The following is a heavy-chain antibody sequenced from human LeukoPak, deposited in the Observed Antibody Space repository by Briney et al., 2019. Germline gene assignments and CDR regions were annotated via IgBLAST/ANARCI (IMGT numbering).Heavy chain of an antibody. V-gene: IGHV4-59*10. Sequence: PSETLSLTCAVYGGSFSGYYWSWIRQPPGKGLEWIGRIYTSGSTNYNPSLKSRVTMSVDTSKNQFSLKLSSVTAADTAVYYCARDRGAAYYYDSSGYSNWFDPWGQGTLVTVSS. CDR3: ARDRGAAYYYDSSGYSNWFDP. CDR1: GGSFSGYY. CDR2: IYTSGST. J-gene: IGHJ5*02. D-gene: IGHD3-22*01.